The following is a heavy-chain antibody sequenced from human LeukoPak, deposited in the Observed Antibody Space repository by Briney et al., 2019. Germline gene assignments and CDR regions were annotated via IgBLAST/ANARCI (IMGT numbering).Heavy chain of an antibody. J-gene: IGHJ4*02. D-gene: IGHD1-14*01. CDR1: GFTFNTFW. CDR3: AKEGPYGSPRIYYFDY. Sequence: GGSLRLSCAASGFTFNTFWMHWVRQAPGKELVWVARIRGDGRATTYADSVKGRFTISRDNAMNTVFLQMNSLRAEDTALYYCAKEGPYGSPRIYYFDYWGRGALVTVSS. CDR2: IRGDGRAT. V-gene: IGHV3-74*01.